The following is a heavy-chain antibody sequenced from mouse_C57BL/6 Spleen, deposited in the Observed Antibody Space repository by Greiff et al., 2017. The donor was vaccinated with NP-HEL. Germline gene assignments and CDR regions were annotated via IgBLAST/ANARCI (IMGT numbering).Heavy chain of an antibody. D-gene: IGHD2-4*01. Sequence: DVKLQESGPGLVKPSQSLSLTCSVTGYSITSGYYWNWIRQFPGNKLEWMGYISYDGSNNYNPSHKNRISITRDTSKNQFFLKLNSVTTEDTATYYCARGDYDPFAYWGQGTLVTVSA. V-gene: IGHV3-6*01. J-gene: IGHJ3*01. CDR2: ISYDGSN. CDR1: GYSITSGYY. CDR3: ARGDYDPFAY.